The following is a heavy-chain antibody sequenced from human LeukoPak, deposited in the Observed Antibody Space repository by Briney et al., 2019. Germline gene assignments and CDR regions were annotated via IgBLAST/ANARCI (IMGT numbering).Heavy chain of an antibody. CDR2: IWYDGSNQ. J-gene: IGHJ4*02. D-gene: IGHD1-26*01. CDR1: GFPFSGAG. CDR3: AKDEVGATTPIYFDY. Sequence: GGSLRLSCAASGFPFSGAGMHWVRQAPGKGLEWVAIIWYDGSNQYYADSVKGRFIISRDNSKNTMDLQMNSLRAEDTAVYFCAKDEVGATTPIYFDYWGQGTLVTVSS. V-gene: IGHV3-33*06.